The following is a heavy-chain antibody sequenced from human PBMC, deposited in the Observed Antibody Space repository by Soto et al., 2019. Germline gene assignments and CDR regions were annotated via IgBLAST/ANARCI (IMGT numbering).Heavy chain of an antibody. Sequence: PGGSLRLSCLASGFTFGTYVMSWVRQAPGKGLEWVSGIGGAGENTQYADSVKGRFTISRDNSKNTVFLQMNSLRGEDTAIYYCAKTRSGWYNFDYWGRGTLVTVSS. CDR3: AKTRSGWYNFDY. V-gene: IGHV3-23*01. CDR1: GFTFGTYV. J-gene: IGHJ4*02. D-gene: IGHD6-19*01. CDR2: IGGAGENT.